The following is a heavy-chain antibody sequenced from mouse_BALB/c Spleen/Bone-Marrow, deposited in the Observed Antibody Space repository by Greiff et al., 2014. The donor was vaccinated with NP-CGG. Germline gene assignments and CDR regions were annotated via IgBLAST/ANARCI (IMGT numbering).Heavy chain of an antibody. Sequence: DVMLVESGGGLVKPGGSLKLSCAASGFTFSDYYMYWVRQTPEKRLEWVATISDGGSYTYYPDSVKGRFTISRDNAKNNLYLQMSSLKSEDTAMYYCARDLITTATSFAYWGQGTLVTGSA. J-gene: IGHJ3*01. V-gene: IGHV5-4*02. CDR2: ISDGGSYT. CDR1: GFTFSDYY. D-gene: IGHD1-2*01. CDR3: ARDLITTATSFAY.